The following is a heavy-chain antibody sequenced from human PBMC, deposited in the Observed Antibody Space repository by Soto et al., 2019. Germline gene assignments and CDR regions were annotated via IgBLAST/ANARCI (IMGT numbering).Heavy chain of an antibody. CDR1: GGTFISYA. V-gene: IGHV1-69*13. CDR3: AREGSYYDSSGYPVGP. CDR2: IIPIFGTA. Sequence: SVNVSCKASGGTFISYAISWLRQAPGQGLEWMGGIIPIFGTANYAQKFQGRVTITADESTSTAYMELSSLRSEDTAVYYCAREGSYYDSSGYPVGPWGQGTLVTVSS. J-gene: IGHJ5*02. D-gene: IGHD3-22*01.